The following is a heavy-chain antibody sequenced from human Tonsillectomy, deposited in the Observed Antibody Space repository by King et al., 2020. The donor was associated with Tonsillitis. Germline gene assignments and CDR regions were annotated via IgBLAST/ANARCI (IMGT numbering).Heavy chain of an antibody. J-gene: IGHJ6*03. Sequence: VQLVESGGGLVQPGGSLRLSCAASGFTFSNYDMHWVRQATGKGLEWVSVIRTAGDTYYPDSVKGRFTISRENAKNSFYLQMSSLRAGDTAVYYCARGGVPSANNNYYLYMDGWGQGTTVTVSS. D-gene: IGHD2-2*01. CDR2: IRTAGDT. CDR3: ARGGVPSANNNYYLYMDG. V-gene: IGHV3-13*01. CDR1: GFTFSNYD.